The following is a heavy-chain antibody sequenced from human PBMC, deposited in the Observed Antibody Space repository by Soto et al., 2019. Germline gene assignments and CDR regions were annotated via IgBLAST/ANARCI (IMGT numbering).Heavy chain of an antibody. CDR1: GGSISSYY. J-gene: IGHJ5*02. D-gene: IGHD6-19*01. Sequence: SETLSLTCTVPGGSISSYYWSWIRQPPGKGLEWIGYIYYSGSTNYNPSLKSRVTISVDTSKNQFSLKLSSVTAADTAVYYCARDNRITAVAGIWFDPWGQGTLVTVSS. CDR3: ARDNRITAVAGIWFDP. CDR2: IYYSGST. V-gene: IGHV4-59*01.